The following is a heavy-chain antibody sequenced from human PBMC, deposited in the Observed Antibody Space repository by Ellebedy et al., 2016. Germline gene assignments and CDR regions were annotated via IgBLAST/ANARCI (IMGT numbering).Heavy chain of an antibody. Sequence: GGSLRLSCSASGFTFSSYAMHWVRQAPGKGLEWVSAISGGGGSTYYADSVKGRFTISRDNSKNTLYLQMNSLRAEDTAVYYCARRALMVTFGGLLDYWGQGTLVTVSS. D-gene: IGHD3-16*01. CDR2: ISGGGGST. CDR1: GFTFSSYA. J-gene: IGHJ4*02. CDR3: ARRALMVTFGGLLDY. V-gene: IGHV3-23*01.